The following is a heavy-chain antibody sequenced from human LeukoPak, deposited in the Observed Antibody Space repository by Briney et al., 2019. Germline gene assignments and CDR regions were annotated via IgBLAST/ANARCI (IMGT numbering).Heavy chain of an antibody. J-gene: IGHJ4*02. CDR2: MKEDGGEI. CDR3: VRDRGYSTFDY. CDR1: GFPFSNYW. D-gene: IGHD4-23*01. V-gene: IGHV3-7*01. Sequence: GGSLRLSCAGSGFPFSNYWMAWVRQAPGKGLEWVANMKEDGGEINYVDSVKGRFTISRDNAKNSLDLQMNSLRVDDTAGYYCVRDRGYSTFDYWGQGTLVIVSS.